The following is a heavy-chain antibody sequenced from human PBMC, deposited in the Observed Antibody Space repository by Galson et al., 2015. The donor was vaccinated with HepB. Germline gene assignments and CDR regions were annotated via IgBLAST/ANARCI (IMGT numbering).Heavy chain of an antibody. CDR3: ARDTSYYDSSGPTEGYFDL. J-gene: IGHJ2*01. Sequence: SLRLSCAASGFTFSSYSMNWVRQAPGKGLEWVSSISSSSSYIYYADSVKGRFTISRDNAKNSLYLQMNSLRAEDTAVYYCARDTSYYDSSGPTEGYFDLWGRGTLVTVSS. V-gene: IGHV3-21*01. D-gene: IGHD3-22*01. CDR2: ISSSSSYI. CDR1: GFTFSSYS.